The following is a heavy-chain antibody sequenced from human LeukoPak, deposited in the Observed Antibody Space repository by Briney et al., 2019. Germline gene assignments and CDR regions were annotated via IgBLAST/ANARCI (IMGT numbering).Heavy chain of an antibody. D-gene: IGHD3-22*01. J-gene: IGHJ4*02. CDR3: ARRASTYYYDSSGYYYGY. CDR2: MHPNSGNT. V-gene: IGHV1-8*03. CDR1: GYTFTSYD. Sequence: ASVKVSCKASGYTFTSYDINWVRQATGQGLEWMGWMHPNSGNTGYAQKFQGRVTITRNTSISTAYMELSSLRSEDTAVYYCARRASTYYYDSSGYYYGYWGQGTLVTVSS.